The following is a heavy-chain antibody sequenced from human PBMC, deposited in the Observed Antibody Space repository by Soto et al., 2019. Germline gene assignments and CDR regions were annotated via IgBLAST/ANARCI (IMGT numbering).Heavy chain of an antibody. CDR3: ERNGRNTMIAKIRKYDMEV. D-gene: IGHD3-22*01. J-gene: IGHJ6*02. V-gene: IGHV4-39*01. CDR2: IYYSGST. CDR1: VLSRISTFYY. Sequence: SATXSLTCTVSVLSRISTFYYWVWIRQPPGNVLDWIGSIYYSGSTSYNPSHNPSLKSRITMSVETSNNQLYLKLSSVTAADSALYYCERNGRNTMIAKIRKYDMEVWGQGATVT.